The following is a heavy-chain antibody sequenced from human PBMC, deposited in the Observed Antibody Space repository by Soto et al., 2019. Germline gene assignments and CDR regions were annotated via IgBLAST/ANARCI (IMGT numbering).Heavy chain of an antibody. D-gene: IGHD6-13*01. V-gene: IGHV4-59*11. CDR1: GGAISSHH. CDR3: ARGGASSIWVDY. J-gene: IGHJ4*02. Sequence: QVQLQESGPGLVKPSETLSLTCTVSGGAISSHHWSWIRQPPGKGPECIGSIHDSGSTTYSPSLKSRVTISVDTSKNQFSLRMTSVTAADTAVYYCARGGASSIWVDYWGQGILVTVSS. CDR2: IHDSGST.